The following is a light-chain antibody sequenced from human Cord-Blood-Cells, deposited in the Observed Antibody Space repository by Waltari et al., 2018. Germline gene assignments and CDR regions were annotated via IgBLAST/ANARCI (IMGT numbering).Light chain of an antibody. CDR3: MQATQFPWT. Sequence: DIVMTQTPLSSPVTLGQPASISCRSSQSLVHSDGNTYLSWLQQRPGQPPKLLIYKISNRVSGVPDRFSGSGAETDFTLKISRVEAEDVGVYYCMQATQFPWTFGQGTKVEIK. CDR2: KIS. V-gene: IGKV2-24*01. J-gene: IGKJ1*01. CDR1: QSLVHSDGNTY.